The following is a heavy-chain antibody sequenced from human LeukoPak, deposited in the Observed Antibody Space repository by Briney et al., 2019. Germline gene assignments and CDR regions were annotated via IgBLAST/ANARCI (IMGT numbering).Heavy chain of an antibody. CDR1: GGSISSYY. Sequence: SETLSLTCTVSGGSISSYYWSWIRQPPGKGLEWIGYIYYSGSTNYNPSLKSRVTISVDTSKNQFSLKLSSVTAADTAVYYCARTIARAPDAFDIWGQGTMVTVSS. CDR3: ARTIARAPDAFDI. D-gene: IGHD4/OR15-4a*01. J-gene: IGHJ3*02. V-gene: IGHV4-59*12. CDR2: IYYSGST.